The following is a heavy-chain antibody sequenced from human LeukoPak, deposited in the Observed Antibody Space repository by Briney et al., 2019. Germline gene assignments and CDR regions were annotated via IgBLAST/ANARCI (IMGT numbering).Heavy chain of an antibody. V-gene: IGHV3-23*01. J-gene: IGHJ4*02. Sequence: GGSLRLSCAASGFSFSTYAMNWVRQAPGKGLEWVSAISGSGGATYYADSVKGRFTMSRDNSKNTLYLQMNSLRAEDTAVYYCARSKRYSNGYYFYFDYGGQGTLVTVSS. D-gene: IGHD6-19*01. CDR1: GFSFSTYA. CDR2: ISGSGGAT. CDR3: ARSKRYSNGYYFYFDY.